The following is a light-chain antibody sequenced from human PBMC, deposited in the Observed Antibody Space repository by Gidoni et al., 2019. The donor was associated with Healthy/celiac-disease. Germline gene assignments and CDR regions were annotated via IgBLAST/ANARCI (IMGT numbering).Light chain of an antibody. CDR3: QAWYSSTAV. CDR1: KLGDKY. J-gene: IGLJ2*01. Sequence: SYELTQPPSVSVSPVQTASITCSGDKLGDKYACWYPQKPGQYPVLVIYQDSKRTSGIPERFSGSNSGNTATLTISGTQAMDAADYYCQAWYSSTAVFGGGTKLTVL. CDR2: QDS. V-gene: IGLV3-1*01.